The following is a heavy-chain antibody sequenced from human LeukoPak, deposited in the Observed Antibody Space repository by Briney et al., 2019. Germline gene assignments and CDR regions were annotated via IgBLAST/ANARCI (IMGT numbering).Heavy chain of an antibody. D-gene: IGHD1-26*01. V-gene: IGHV3-7*01. CDR2: IKQDGSEK. CDR3: ARVQWELRGVGSYFEY. CDR1: GFTFSSYW. Sequence: PGGSLRLSSVVSGFTFSSYWMSWVRQAPGKGLEWVANIKQDGSEKYYVDSVKGRFTMSRDNAKNSLYLQMNSLRAEDTAVYYCARVQWELRGVGSYFEYWGQGALVTVSS. J-gene: IGHJ4*02.